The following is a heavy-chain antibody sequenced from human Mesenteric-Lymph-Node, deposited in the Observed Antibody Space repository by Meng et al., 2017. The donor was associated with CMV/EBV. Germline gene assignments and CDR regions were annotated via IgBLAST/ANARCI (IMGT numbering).Heavy chain of an antibody. CDR1: GFTFSSYA. CDR3: ATEYYYDSSGYFTAGGH. Sequence: GESLKISCAASGFTFSSYAMSWVRQAPGKGLEWVPTISLSGGSTYYADSVKGRFTISRDNSKNTLYLQMNSLRAEDTAVYYCATEYYYDSSGYFTAGGHWGQGTLVTVSS. CDR2: ISLSGGST. D-gene: IGHD3-22*01. J-gene: IGHJ4*02. V-gene: IGHV3-23*01.